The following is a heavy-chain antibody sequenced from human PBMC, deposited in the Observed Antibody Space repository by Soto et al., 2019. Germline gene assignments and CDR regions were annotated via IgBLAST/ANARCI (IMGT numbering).Heavy chain of an antibody. J-gene: IGHJ5*02. CDR3: ARDIVVVVAATGPYNWFDP. V-gene: IGHV4-39*01. Sequence: SETLSLTCTVSGGSISSSSYYWGWIRQPPGKGLEWIGSIYYSGSTYYNPSLKSRVTISVDTSKNQFSLKLSSVTAADTAVYYCARDIVVVVAATGPYNWFDPWGQGTLVTVSS. CDR2: IYYSGST. D-gene: IGHD2-15*01. CDR1: GGSISSSSYY.